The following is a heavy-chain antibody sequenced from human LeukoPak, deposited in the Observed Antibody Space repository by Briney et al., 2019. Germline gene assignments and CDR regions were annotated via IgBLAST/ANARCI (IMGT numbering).Heavy chain of an antibody. CDR1: GASISSYD. V-gene: IGHV4-59*08. D-gene: IGHD5-24*01. Sequence: SETLSLTCTVSGASISSYDWSWIRQPPGKGLEWIGYIYYSGSTNYDPSLKSRVTISVDTSKNQFSLKLSSVTAADTAVYYCARLGRDGYNYLDYWGQGTLVTVSS. CDR3: ARLGRDGYNYLDY. CDR2: IYYSGST. J-gene: IGHJ4*02.